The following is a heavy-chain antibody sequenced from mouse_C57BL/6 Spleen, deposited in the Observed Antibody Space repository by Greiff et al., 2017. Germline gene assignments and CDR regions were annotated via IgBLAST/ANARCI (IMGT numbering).Heavy chain of an antibody. Sequence: VQLQQSGPELVKPGASVKISCKASGYSFTDYNMNWVKQSNGKSLEWIGVINPNYGTTSYDQKFKGKATLTVDQSSSTAYMQLNSLTSEDSAVYYSERYGESTVVATKAMDYWGQGTSVTVSS. CDR3: ERYGESTVVATKAMDY. D-gene: IGHD1-1*01. J-gene: IGHJ4*01. CDR1: GYSFTDYN. V-gene: IGHV1-39*01. CDR2: INPNYGTT.